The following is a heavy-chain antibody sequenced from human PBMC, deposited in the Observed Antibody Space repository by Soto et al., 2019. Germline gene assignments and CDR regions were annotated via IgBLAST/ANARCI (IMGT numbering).Heavy chain of an antibody. CDR1: GGSISIYY. D-gene: IGHD3-22*01. J-gene: IGHJ4*02. V-gene: IGHV4-59*01. CDR3: AVLDSSGYYYFDY. CDR2: TYYSGST. Sequence: QLQLQELGPGLVKPSETLSLTCTVSGGSISIYYWSWIRQPPGKGLEWIGFTYYSGSTIYNPSLKSRATISVDTSRNQFSLKLSSVTAADTAVYYCAVLDSSGYYYFDYWGQGTLVTVSS.